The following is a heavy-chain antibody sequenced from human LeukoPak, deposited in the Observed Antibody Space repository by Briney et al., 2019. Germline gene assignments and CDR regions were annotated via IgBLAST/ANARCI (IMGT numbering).Heavy chain of an antibody. CDR3: ARYYYDSSGYYYFFDY. D-gene: IGHD3-22*01. CDR1: GGSISSGGYS. CDR2: IYHSGST. J-gene: IGHJ4*02. V-gene: IGHV4-30-2*01. Sequence: PSETLSLTCAVSGGSISSGGYSWSWIRQPPGKGLEWIGCIYHSGSTYYNPSLKSRVTISVDRSKNQFSLKLSSVTAADTAVYYCARYYYDSSGYYYFFDYWGQGTLVTVSS.